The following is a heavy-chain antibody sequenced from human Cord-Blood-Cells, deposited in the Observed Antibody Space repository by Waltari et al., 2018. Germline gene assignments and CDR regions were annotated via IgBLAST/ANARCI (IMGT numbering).Heavy chain of an antibody. CDR2: ISYDGSNK. D-gene: IGHD2-2*01. Sequence: QVQLLESGGGVVPPGRSLRPSCAAPGFTFSSYAITWVRQAPGKGLEWVAVISYDGSNKYYADSVKGRFTISRDNSKNTLYLQMNSLRAEDTAVYYCARDSRETGLFDYWGQGTLVTVSS. CDR1: GFTFSSYA. J-gene: IGHJ4*02. CDR3: ARDSRETGLFDY. V-gene: IGHV3-30-3*01.